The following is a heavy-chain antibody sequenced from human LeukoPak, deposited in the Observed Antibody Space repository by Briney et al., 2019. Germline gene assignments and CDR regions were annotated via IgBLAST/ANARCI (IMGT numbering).Heavy chain of an antibody. V-gene: IGHV4-39*01. CDR3: ASLDSYYDILTGYYTFNDY. D-gene: IGHD3-9*01. CDR2: IYYSGST. CDR1: GGSISSSSYY. Sequence: TXTVSGGSISSSSYYWGWIRQPPGKGLEWIVSIYYSGSTYYNPSLKSRVTISVDTSKNQFSLKLSSVTAADTAVYYCASLDSYYDILTGYYTFNDYWGQGTLVTVSS. J-gene: IGHJ4*02.